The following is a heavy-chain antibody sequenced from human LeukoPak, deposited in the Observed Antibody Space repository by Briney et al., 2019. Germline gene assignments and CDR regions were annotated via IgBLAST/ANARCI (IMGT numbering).Heavy chain of an antibody. J-gene: IGHJ4*02. CDR3: AKDRWGAVASFDY. Sequence: GGSLRLSCAASGFPFSDYVMHWVRQAPGKGLEWGSVIRYDGNNKYYADSVKGRFTISRDNSKNTLYPQMNSLESEDTAVYYCAKDRWGAVASFDYWGQGTLVTVSS. CDR2: IRYDGNNK. CDR1: GFPFSDYV. V-gene: IGHV3-30*02. D-gene: IGHD6-19*01.